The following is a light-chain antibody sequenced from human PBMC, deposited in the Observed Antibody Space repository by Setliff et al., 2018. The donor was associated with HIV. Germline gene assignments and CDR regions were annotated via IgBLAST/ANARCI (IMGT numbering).Light chain of an antibody. J-gene: IGLJ2*01. CDR2: EVS. Sequence: QSALTQPASVSGSPGQSITISCTGTSSDVGGYNYVSGYQQHPGFGPKLIIYEVSRRPSGVSNRFSGSKSGNTASLTISGLQSEDEANYYCTSYTTGRTLVFGGGTKVTVL. CDR1: SSDVGGYNY. CDR3: TSYTTGRTLV. V-gene: IGLV2-14*01.